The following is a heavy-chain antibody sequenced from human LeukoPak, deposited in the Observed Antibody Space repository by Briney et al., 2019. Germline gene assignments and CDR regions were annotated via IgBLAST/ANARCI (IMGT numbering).Heavy chain of an antibody. J-gene: IGHJ4*02. Sequence: GASVKVSCKASGGTFSSYAISWVRQAPGQGLEWMGGIIPIFGTANYAQKFQGRVTITADESTSTAYMELSSLRSEDTAVYYCATWRGYYYDSSGHTPGYFDYWGQGTLVTVSS. CDR2: IIPIFGTA. CDR3: ATWRGYYYDSSGHTPGYFDY. D-gene: IGHD3-22*01. V-gene: IGHV1-69*01. CDR1: GGTFSSYA.